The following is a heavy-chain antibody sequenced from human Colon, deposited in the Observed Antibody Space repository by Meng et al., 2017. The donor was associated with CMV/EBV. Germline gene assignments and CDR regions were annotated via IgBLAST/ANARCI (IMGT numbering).Heavy chain of an antibody. CDR2: IKNDGSEK. J-gene: IGHJ5*02. V-gene: IGHV3-7*03. CDR1: GFSSSRYW. D-gene: IGHD5-24*01. Sequence: GGSLRLSCVASGFSSSRYWMSWVRQPPGKGLEWVANIKNDGSEKYYVDSVEGRFTISRDNAKNSLYLQMNSLRPEDTAFYYCVKDRFSGRDNYFDLWGQGTLVTVSS. CDR3: VKDRFSGRDNYFDL.